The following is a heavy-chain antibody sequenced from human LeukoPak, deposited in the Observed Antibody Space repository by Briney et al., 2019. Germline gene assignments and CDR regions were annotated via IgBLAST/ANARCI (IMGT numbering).Heavy chain of an antibody. CDR3: ARDSSSWYGRGLDY. CDR2: ISSSSSYI. D-gene: IGHD6-13*01. V-gene: IGHV3-21*01. CDR1: GFTFSNYW. J-gene: IGHJ4*02. Sequence: PGGSLRLSCAASGFTFSNYWVHWVRQAPGKGLEWVSSISSSSSYIYYADSVKGRFTISRDNAKNSLYLQMNSLRAEDTAVYYCARDSSSWYGRGLDYWGQGTLVTVSS.